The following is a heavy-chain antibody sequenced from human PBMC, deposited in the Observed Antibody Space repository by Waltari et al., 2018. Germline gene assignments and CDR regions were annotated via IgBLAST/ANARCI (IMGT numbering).Heavy chain of an antibody. V-gene: IGHV3-9*01. D-gene: IGHD1-26*01. J-gene: IGHJ4*02. Sequence: EVQLVESGGGLVQPGRSLRLSWAASGFTFYDFHMHWVRQVPGKGLEWVASLTWNSDTIYYADSVKGRFTVSRDNAKKSLYLQMNSLRPEDRALYYCVRGLYSGSFDVYDHWGQGALVTVSS. CDR1: GFTFYDFH. CDR3: VRGLYSGSFDVYDH. CDR2: LTWNSDTI.